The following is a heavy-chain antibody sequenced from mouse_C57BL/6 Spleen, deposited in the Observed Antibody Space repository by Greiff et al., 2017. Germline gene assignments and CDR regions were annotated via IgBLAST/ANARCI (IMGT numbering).Heavy chain of an antibody. CDR1: GYTFTSYW. V-gene: IGHV1-50*01. Sequence: VQLQQPGAELVKPGASVKLSCKASGYTFTSYWMQWVKQRPGQGLEWIGEIDPSDSYTNYTQKFKGKATLTVDTSSSTAYMQLSSLTSEDSAVYYCARSITTVEVDYWGQGTTLTVSS. CDR3: ARSITTVEVDY. J-gene: IGHJ2*01. D-gene: IGHD1-1*01. CDR2: IDPSDSYT.